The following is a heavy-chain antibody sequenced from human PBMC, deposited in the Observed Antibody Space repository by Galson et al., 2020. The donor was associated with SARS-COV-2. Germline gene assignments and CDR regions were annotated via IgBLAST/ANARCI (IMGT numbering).Heavy chain of an antibody. D-gene: IGHD2-8*01. CDR3: ARTVMGLYFDS. CDR1: GFSPSRSGMR. CDR2: IAWDDDK. V-gene: IGHV2-70*04. J-gene: IGHJ4*02. Sequence: SGPTLVKPTQTLTLTCTLSGFSPSRSGMRVSWIRQSPGKALEWLARIAWDDDKFYSTSLKTRLTISKDTSKNQVVLTVTDMDPVDTATYYCARTVMGLYFDSWGQGVLVTVSS.